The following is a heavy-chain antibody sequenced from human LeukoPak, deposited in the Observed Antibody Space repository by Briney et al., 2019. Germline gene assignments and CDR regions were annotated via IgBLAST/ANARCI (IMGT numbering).Heavy chain of an antibody. CDR1: GGSISSYY. V-gene: IGHV4-59*01. Sequence: PSETLSLTCTVSGGSISSYYWSWIRQPPGKGLEWIGYIYYSGSTNYNPSLKSRVTISVDTSKNQFSLKLSSVTAADTAVYYCARVYGSGRDAFDIWGQGTMVTVSS. J-gene: IGHJ3*02. CDR2: IYYSGST. CDR3: ARVYGSGRDAFDI. D-gene: IGHD3-10*01.